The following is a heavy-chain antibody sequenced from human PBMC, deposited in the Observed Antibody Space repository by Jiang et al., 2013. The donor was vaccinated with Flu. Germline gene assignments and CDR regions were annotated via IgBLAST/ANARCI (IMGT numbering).Heavy chain of an antibody. Sequence: GAEVKKPGESLRISCKGSGYSFTSYWISWVRQMPGKGLEWMGRIDPSDSYTNYSPSFQGHVTISADKSISTAYLQWSSLKASDTAMYYCARLGTSNPVTFGGVVNWFDPWGQGTLVTVSS. V-gene: IGHV5-10-1*01. CDR3: ARLGTSNPVTFGGVVNWFDP. D-gene: IGHD3-16*01. CDR1: GYSFTSYW. J-gene: IGHJ5*02. CDR2: IDPSDSYT.